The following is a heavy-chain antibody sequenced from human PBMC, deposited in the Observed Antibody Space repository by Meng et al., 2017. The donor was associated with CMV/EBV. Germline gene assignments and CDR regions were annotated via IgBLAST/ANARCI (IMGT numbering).Heavy chain of an antibody. J-gene: IGHJ3*02. CDR1: GFTFSSYA. CDR3: ARRTMIDAFDI. D-gene: IGHD3-22*01. CDR2: ISYDGSNK. Sequence: GESLKISCAASGFTFSSYAMHWVRQAPGKGLEWVAVISYDGSNKYYADSVKGRFTISRDNSKNTLYLQMNSLRAEDTAVYYCARRTMIDAFDIWGQGTMVTVSS. V-gene: IGHV3-30-3*01.